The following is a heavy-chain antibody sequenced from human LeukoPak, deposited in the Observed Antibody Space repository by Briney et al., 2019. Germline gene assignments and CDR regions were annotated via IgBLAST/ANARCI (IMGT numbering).Heavy chain of an antibody. D-gene: IGHD1-26*01. Sequence: PGGSLRLSCGASGFTFRNYWMHWVRQAPGKGLVWVSRINSDGSSTSYADSVKGRFTISRDNAKNSLYLQMNSLRDEDTAVYYCVRDTGRWELLWGQGTLVTVSS. CDR3: VRDTGRWELL. J-gene: IGHJ4*02. CDR2: INSDGSST. CDR1: GFTFRNYW. V-gene: IGHV3-74*01.